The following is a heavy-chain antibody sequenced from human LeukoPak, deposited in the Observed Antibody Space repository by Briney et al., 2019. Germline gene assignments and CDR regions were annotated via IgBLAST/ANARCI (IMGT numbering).Heavy chain of an antibody. Sequence: GGSLRLSCAASGFTFSSYSMNWVRQAPGKGLEWVSSISSSSSYIYYADSVKGRFTISRDNAKNSLYLQMNSLRAEDTAVYYCARQKSVTYYYDSTTNDVFDIWGQGTMVTVSS. CDR3: ARQKSVTYYYDSTTNDVFDI. D-gene: IGHD3-22*01. CDR1: GFTFSSYS. CDR2: ISSSSSYI. V-gene: IGHV3-21*01. J-gene: IGHJ3*02.